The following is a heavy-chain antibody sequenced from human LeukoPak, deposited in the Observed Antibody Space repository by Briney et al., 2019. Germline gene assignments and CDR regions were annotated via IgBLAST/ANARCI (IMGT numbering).Heavy chain of an antibody. D-gene: IGHD6-19*01. CDR3: ARAGSSGWNSYY. Sequence: GASVKVSCKASGYTFTDYYIHWVRQAPGQGLEWMGWIIPNSGGTNYAQKFQGRVTMTRDTSISTAYMELSRLRSDDTAVYYCARAGSSGWNSYYWGQGTLVTVSS. V-gene: IGHV1-2*02. J-gene: IGHJ4*02. CDR1: GYTFTDYY. CDR2: IIPNSGGT.